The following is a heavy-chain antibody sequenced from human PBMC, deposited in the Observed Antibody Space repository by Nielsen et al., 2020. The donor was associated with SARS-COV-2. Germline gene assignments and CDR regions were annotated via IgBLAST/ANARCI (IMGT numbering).Heavy chain of an antibody. CDR1: GGAISSYY. CDR3: ARGSDEGLAL. V-gene: IGHV4-59*13. J-gene: IGHJ4*02. D-gene: IGHD3-3*01. Sequence: SETLSLTCTVSGGAISSYYWTWIRQPPEKGLEWIAYIYDSGNTNYNPSLKSRVTMSVDASRNQFSLKLTSVTAADTAVYYCARGSDEGLALWGQGTLVTVS. CDR2: IYDSGNT.